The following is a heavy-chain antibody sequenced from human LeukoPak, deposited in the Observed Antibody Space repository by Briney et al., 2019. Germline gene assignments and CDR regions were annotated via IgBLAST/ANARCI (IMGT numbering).Heavy chain of an antibody. CDR1: GGSFSGYY. CDR2: INHSGST. J-gene: IGHJ4*02. CDR3: ARGPAGYCSGGSCYGFDY. V-gene: IGHV4-34*01. D-gene: IGHD2-15*01. Sequence: SETLSLTCAVYGGSFSGYYWSWIRQPPGKGLEWIGEINHSGSTYYNPSLKSRVTISVDRSKNQFSLKLSSVTAADTAVYYCARGPAGYCSGGSCYGFDYWGQGTLVTVSS.